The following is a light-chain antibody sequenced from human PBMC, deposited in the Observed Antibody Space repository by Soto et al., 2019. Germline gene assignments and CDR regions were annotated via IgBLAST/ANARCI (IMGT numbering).Light chain of an antibody. V-gene: IGKV2-28*01. Sequence: IVMTQSPVSLPVTPGEPASISCKSSQSLLHSDGYKYLDWYVQKAGQSPQLLIYLGSHRASGVPDRIGGSGSGTDFTLKISKVEADDVGVYYCMQTLQTPFTFGPGTKVDIE. CDR1: QSLLHSDGYKY. CDR3: MQTLQTPFT. CDR2: LGS. J-gene: IGKJ3*01.